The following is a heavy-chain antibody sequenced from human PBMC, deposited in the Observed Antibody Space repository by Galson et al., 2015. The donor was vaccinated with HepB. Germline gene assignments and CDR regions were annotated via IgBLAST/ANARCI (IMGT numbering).Heavy chain of an antibody. J-gene: IGHJ4*02. CDR3: ARVPGYGGYNPHFDY. V-gene: IGHV3-33*01. CDR1: GFTFSSYG. D-gene: IGHD5-24*01. CDR2: IWYDGSNK. Sequence: SLRLSCAASGFTFSSYGMHWVRQAPGKGLEWVAVIWYDGSNKYYADSVKGRFTISRDNSKNTLYLQMNSLRAEDTAVYYCARVPGYGGYNPHFDYWGQGTLVTVSS.